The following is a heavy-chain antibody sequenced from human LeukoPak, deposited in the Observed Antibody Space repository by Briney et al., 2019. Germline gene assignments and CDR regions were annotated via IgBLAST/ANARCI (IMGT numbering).Heavy chain of an antibody. CDR3: AREGGSGNPNSSGSKRSFDY. D-gene: IGHD3-22*01. J-gene: IGHJ4*02. CDR2: IYSGGST. V-gene: IGHV3-53*01. Sequence: TGGSLRLSCAASGFTVSSNYMSWVRQAPGKGLEWVSVIYSGGSTYYADSVKGRFTISRHNSKNTLYLQMNSLRAEDTAVYYCAREGGSGNPNSSGSKRSFDYWGQGTLVTVSS. CDR1: GFTVSSNY.